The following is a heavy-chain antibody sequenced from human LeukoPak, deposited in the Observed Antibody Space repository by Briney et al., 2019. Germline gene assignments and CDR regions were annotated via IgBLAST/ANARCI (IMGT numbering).Heavy chain of an antibody. V-gene: IGHV3-30-3*01. CDR1: GFTFSSYA. J-gene: IGHJ6*03. CDR2: ISYDGSNK. Sequence: GSLRLSCAASGFTFSSYAMHWVRQAPGKGLEWVAVISYDGSNKYYADSVKGRFTISRDNSKNTLYLQMNSLRAEDTAVYYCARPDSSGRYYYYYYYMDVWGKGTTVTVSS. D-gene: IGHD6-19*01. CDR3: ARPDSSGRYYYYYYYMDV.